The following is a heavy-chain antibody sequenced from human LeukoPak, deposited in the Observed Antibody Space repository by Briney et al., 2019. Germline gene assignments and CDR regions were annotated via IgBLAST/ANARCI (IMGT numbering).Heavy chain of an antibody. CDR2: IYYSGST. D-gene: IGHD3-22*01. Sequence: KPSETLSLTCTVSGGSISSYYWSWIRQPPGKGLEWIGSIYYSGSTYYNPSLKSRVTISVDTSKNQFSLKLSSVAAADTAVYYCARVERHDSILDAFDVWGQGTKVTVSS. V-gene: IGHV4-59*12. CDR3: ARVERHDSILDAFDV. CDR1: GGSISSYY. J-gene: IGHJ3*01.